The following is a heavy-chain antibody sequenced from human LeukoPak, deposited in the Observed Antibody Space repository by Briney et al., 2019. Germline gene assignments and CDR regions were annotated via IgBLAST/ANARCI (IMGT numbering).Heavy chain of an antibody. D-gene: IGHD5-12*01. CDR2: ISYDGSDY. CDR3: VKGLVATFYYYGMDV. V-gene: IGHV3-30*18. Sequence: PGGSLRLSCAASGFTFSSYGMHWVRQAPGKGLEWVAIISYDGSDYYYADSVKGRFTISRDNSKNTLYLQMSSLRAEDTAVYYCVKGLVATFYYYGMDVWGQGTTVTVSS. J-gene: IGHJ6*02. CDR1: GFTFSSYG.